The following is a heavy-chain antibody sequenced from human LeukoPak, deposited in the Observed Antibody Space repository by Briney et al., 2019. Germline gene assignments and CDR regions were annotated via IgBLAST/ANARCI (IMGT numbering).Heavy chain of an antibody. D-gene: IGHD6-13*01. J-gene: IGHJ4*02. CDR3: TTDLLVAEQLVRTLFNY. CDR2: IKSKSDGGTT. Sequence: GGSLRLSCAGSGFTFSKAWMSWVRQAPGKGLEWVGHIKSKSDGGTTDYAAPVKGRFTISRDDSKNTLYLQMKSLKTEDTAVYYCTTDLLVAEQLVRTLFNYWGQGALVTVSS. CDR1: GFTFSKAW. V-gene: IGHV3-15*01.